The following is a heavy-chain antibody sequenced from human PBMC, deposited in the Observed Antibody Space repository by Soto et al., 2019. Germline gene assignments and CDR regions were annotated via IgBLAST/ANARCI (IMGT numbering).Heavy chain of an antibody. CDR3: ARGDPFAV. CDR1: GFTVNNTY. CDR2: IYSGGDT. V-gene: IGHV3-53*02. Sequence: EVHLVETGGGLIQPGGSLRLSCAASGFTVNNTYMSWVSQPPGKGLEWVSIIYSGGDTYYADSVKGGFTISRDSSKNTVYIQMNNLRAEVTAVYYCARGDPFAVWGQGTLVTVSS. J-gene: IGHJ4*02.